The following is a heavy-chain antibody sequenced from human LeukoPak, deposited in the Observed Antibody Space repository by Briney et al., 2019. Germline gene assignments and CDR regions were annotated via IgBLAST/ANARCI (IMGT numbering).Heavy chain of an antibody. D-gene: IGHD6-19*01. CDR2: MNPNSGNT. Sequence: ASVKVSCKASGYTFTSYDINWVRQATGQGLEWMGWMNPNSGNTGYAQKFQGRVTMTRNTSISTAYMELSSLRSEDTAVYYCARGRSGGWQSRVYYYYYYMDVWGKGTTVTISS. CDR1: GYTFTSYD. J-gene: IGHJ6*03. V-gene: IGHV1-8*01. CDR3: ARGRSGGWQSRVYYYYYYMDV.